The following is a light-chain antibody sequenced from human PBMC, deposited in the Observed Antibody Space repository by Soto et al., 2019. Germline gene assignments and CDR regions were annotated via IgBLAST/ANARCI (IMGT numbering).Light chain of an antibody. V-gene: IGKV1-6*01. CDR1: QGIRND. Sequence: AIQMTQSPSSLSASVGDRVTITCRASQGIRNDLDWYQQKPGKAPNLLIYATSSLQSGVPSRFSGSGSGTDFTLTISSLQPEDFATYYCLQDFSYPRTFGQGTKVDIK. CDR2: ATS. CDR3: LQDFSYPRT. J-gene: IGKJ1*01.